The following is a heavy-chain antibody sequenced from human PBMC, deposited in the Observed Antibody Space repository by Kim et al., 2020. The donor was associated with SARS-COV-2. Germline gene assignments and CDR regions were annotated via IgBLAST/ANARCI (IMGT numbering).Heavy chain of an antibody. J-gene: IGHJ4*02. V-gene: IGHV3-43*01. D-gene: IGHD3-9*01. Sequence: KGRFTISRDNSKNSLYLQMNSLRTEDTALYYCARGAYYDILTGYYNDFDYWGQGTLVTVSS. CDR3: ARGAYYDILTGYYNDFDY.